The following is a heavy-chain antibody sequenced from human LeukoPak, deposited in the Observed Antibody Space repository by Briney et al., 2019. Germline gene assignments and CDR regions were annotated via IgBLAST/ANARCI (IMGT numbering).Heavy chain of an antibody. D-gene: IGHD6-13*01. J-gene: IGHJ4*02. CDR2: IKQDGSEK. CDR3: ARDRRVPGIAAAGTGYDY. Sequence: GGSLRLSCAVSGFTFSSYWMSWVRQAPGKGLEWVANIKQDGSEKYYVDSVKGRFTISRDNAKNSLYLQMNSLRAEDTAVHYCARDRRVPGIAAAGTGYDYWGQRTLVTVSS. V-gene: IGHV3-7*01. CDR1: GFTFSSYW.